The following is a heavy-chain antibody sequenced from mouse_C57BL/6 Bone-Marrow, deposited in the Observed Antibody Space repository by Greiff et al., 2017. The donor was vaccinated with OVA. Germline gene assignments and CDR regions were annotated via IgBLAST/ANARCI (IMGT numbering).Heavy chain of an antibody. CDR1: GYTFTSYW. Sequence: VQLQQSGAELVKPGASVKMSCKASGYTFTSYWITWVKQRPGQGLEWIGDIYPGSGSTNYTKTFKSQATLTVDTTSSTAYMQLSSLTSEDSAVXYGARGYYGCWYFDVWGTGTTVTVSS. J-gene: IGHJ1*03. D-gene: IGHD1-2*01. CDR3: ARGYYGCWYFDV. CDR2: IYPGSGST. V-gene: IGHV1-55*01.